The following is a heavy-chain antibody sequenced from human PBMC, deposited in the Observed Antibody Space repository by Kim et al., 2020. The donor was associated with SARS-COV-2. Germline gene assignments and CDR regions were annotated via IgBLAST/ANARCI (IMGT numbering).Heavy chain of an antibody. V-gene: IGHV3-30*04. D-gene: IGHD2-2*01. CDR3: AREGYCSSTSCLKYYYG. Sequence: GGSLRLSCAASGFTFSSYAMHWVRQAPGKGLEWVAVISYDGSNKYYADSVKGRFTISRDNSKNTLYLQMNSLRAEDTAVYYCAREGYCSSTSCLKYYYG. CDR2: ISYDGSNK. CDR1: GFTFSSYA. J-gene: IGHJ6*01.